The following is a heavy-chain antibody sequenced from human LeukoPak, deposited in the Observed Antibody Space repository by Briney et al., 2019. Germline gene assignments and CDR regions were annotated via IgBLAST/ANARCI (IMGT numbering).Heavy chain of an antibody. Sequence: GASVKVSCKASGYTFTGYYMHWVRQAPGQGLEWMGWINPNSGGTNYAQKFQGRVTMTRDTSISTAYMELSRLRSDDTAVYYCARDAEMATSRYYYYYMDVWGKGTTVTISS. CDR3: ARDAEMATSRYYYYYMDV. CDR1: GYTFTGYY. J-gene: IGHJ6*03. D-gene: IGHD5-24*01. V-gene: IGHV1-2*02. CDR2: INPNSGGT.